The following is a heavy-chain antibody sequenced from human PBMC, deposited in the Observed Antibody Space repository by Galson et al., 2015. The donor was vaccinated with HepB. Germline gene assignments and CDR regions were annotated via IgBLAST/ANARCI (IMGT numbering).Heavy chain of an antibody. J-gene: IGHJ4*02. CDR1: GFTFSSYA. Sequence: SLRLSCAASGFTFSSYAMSWVRQAPGKGLEWVSAISGSGGSTYYADSVKGRFTISRDSSKNTLYLQMNSLRAEGTAVYYCVAAAGPTLSEYYFDYWGQGTLVTVSS. CDR2: ISGSGGST. CDR3: VAAAGPTLSEYYFDY. V-gene: IGHV3-23*01. D-gene: IGHD6-13*01.